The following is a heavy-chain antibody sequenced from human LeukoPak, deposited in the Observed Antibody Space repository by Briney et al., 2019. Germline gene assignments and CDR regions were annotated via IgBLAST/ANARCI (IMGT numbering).Heavy chain of an antibody. D-gene: IGHD3-3*01. CDR1: GYTFTSYY. J-gene: IGHJ6*03. CDR2: INPSGGST. CDR3: AKTSLSDPSGHYYYMDV. Sequence: ASVKVSCKASGYTFTSYYMHWVRQAPGQGLEWMGIINPSGGSTSYAQKFQGRVTMTRDMSTSTVYMELSNLRIEDTALYYCAKTSLSDPSGHYYYMDVWGKGTTVTVSS. V-gene: IGHV1-46*01.